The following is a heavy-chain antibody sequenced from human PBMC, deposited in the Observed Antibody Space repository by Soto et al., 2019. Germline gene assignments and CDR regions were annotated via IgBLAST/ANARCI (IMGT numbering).Heavy chain of an antibody. CDR1: QFTFSHFS. V-gene: IGHV3-64D*06. J-gene: IGHJ4*02. CDR2: ISGDGITT. CDR3: VISRYTRNTQPY. Sequence: GGYLRLSCSASQFTFSHFSMPWVRQAPGKGLKYVSGISGDGITTYYADSVKGRFTISRDNSKNTLYLQMSSLRPEDTAVYYWVISRYTRNTQPYWGQGSLVTVSS. D-gene: IGHD1-20*01.